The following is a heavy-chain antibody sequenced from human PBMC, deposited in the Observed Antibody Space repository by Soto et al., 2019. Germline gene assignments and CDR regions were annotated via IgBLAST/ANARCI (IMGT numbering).Heavy chain of an antibody. CDR2: IKQDGSEK. Sequence: GGSLRLSCAASGFTFSSYWMSWVRQAPGKGLEWVANIKQDGSEKYYVDSVKGRFTISRDNAKNSLYLQMNSLRAEDTAVYYCTSTLIPYYILTGYSEPPGKYNWFDPWGQGTLVTVSS. CDR3: TSTLIPYYILTGYSEPPGKYNWFDP. V-gene: IGHV3-7*01. D-gene: IGHD3-9*01. CDR1: GFTFSSYW. J-gene: IGHJ5*02.